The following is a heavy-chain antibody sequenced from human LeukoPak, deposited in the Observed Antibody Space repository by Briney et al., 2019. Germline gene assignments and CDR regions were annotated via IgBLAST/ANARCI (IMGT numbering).Heavy chain of an antibody. Sequence: GESLKISCKGSGYRFTSYWIGWVRPMPGKGLEWMGIIYPGDSDTRYSPSFQGQVTISADRSISTAYLQWSSLKASDTAVYYCARLLPQGAGWYLDYWGQGTLVTVSS. CDR1: GYRFTSYW. J-gene: IGHJ4*02. CDR3: ARLLPQGAGWYLDY. D-gene: IGHD6-19*01. CDR2: IYPGDSDT. V-gene: IGHV5-51*01.